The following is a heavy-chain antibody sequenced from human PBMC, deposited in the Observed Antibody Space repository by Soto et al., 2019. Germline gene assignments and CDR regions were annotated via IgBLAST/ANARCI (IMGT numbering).Heavy chain of an antibody. CDR1: GGSISSYY. J-gene: IGHJ4*02. CDR3: ARRTPIAAASPFDY. V-gene: IGHV4-4*07. CDR2: IYTSGST. D-gene: IGHD6-13*01. Sequence: SETLSLTCTVSGGSISSYYWSWIRQPAGKGLEWIGRIYTSGSTNYNPSLKSRVTMSVDTSKNQFSLKLSSVTAADTAVYYCARRTPIAAASPFDYWGQGTLVTAPQ.